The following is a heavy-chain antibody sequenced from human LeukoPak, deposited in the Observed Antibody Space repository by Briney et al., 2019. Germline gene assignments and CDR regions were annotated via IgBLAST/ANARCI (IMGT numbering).Heavy chain of an antibody. D-gene: IGHD5-12*01. Sequence: GSLRLSCIASGFTFSSYGMYWVRQAPGKGLEWVAFKRHDGSNEYYADSVKGRFTVSRDNSKNTLYLQMNSLRAEDTAVYYCAKDRPKRGYSGYDPGDYWGQGTLVTVSS. CDR3: AKDRPKRGYSGYDPGDY. CDR2: KRHDGSNE. J-gene: IGHJ4*02. CDR1: GFTFSSYG. V-gene: IGHV3-30*02.